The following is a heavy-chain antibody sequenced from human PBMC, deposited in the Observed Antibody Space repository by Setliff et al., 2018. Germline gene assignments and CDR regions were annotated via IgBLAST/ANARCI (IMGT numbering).Heavy chain of an antibody. Sequence: SETLSLTCTVSGGSLSGSLRGYAVFWGWIRQPPGKGLEWIGSIYYSGSTYYNPSLTSRVTIFADTSKNQFSLLLNSVTAADTAVYYCARQKYWSGYYGEGYYYYMDVWGKGTTVTVSS. CDR1: GGSLSGSLRGYAVF. V-gene: IGHV4-39*01. J-gene: IGHJ6*03. D-gene: IGHD3-3*01. CDR3: ARQKYWSGYYGEGYYYYMDV. CDR2: IYYSGST.